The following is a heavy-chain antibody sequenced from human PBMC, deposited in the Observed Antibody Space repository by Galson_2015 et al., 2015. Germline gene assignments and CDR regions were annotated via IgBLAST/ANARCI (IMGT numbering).Heavy chain of an antibody. CDR1: GGSLSNADYR. V-gene: IGHV4-61*02. D-gene: IGHD6-19*01. CDR2: VYISGAT. J-gene: IGHJ5*02. Sequence: TLSLTCSVSGGSLSNADYRWSWVRQPAGEGLEWIGRVYISGATNYNPSFKSRVTMSIDTSKSHFSLNLNSVTAADTAVYYCVRDKGIMISSGWYGWFDPWGQGTLVTVSS. CDR3: VRDKGIMISSGWYGWFDP.